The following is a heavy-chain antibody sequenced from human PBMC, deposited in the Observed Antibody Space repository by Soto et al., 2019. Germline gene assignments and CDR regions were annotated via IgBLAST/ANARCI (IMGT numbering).Heavy chain of an antibody. V-gene: IGHV1-46*01. CDR1: GYTFTSYD. J-gene: IGHJ4*02. CDR2: INPGHGST. CDR3: AKRSSSSTFDY. D-gene: IGHD6-6*01. Sequence: ASVKVSCKASGYTFTSYDINWLRQATGQGPEWVGIINPGHGSTSYAQQFQDRVDMTTDTSTSTVYMDLSSLRAEDTAVYYCAKRSSSSTFDYWGQGTLVTVSS.